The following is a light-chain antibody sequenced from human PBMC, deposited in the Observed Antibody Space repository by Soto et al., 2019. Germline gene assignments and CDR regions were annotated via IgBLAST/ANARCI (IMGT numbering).Light chain of an antibody. CDR2: DAS. J-gene: IGKJ5*01. Sequence: DIVLTQSPATLSLSPGGRATLSCRASQSVSTYLAWYQKKXGQDPRXXIYDASNRATGIPARFSGSGSGTDFNLTISRLETEDFAVYYCQQRSKWPITFGQGTRLEIK. CDR1: QSVSTY. CDR3: QQRSKWPIT. V-gene: IGKV3-11*01.